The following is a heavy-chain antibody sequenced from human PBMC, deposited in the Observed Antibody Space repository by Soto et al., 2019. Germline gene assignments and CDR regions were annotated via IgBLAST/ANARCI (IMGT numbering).Heavy chain of an antibody. CDR1: VYGFTSYW. V-gene: IGHV5-51*01. CDR3: ARHGGRLIAPAY. Sequence: GESLKISCEASVYGFTSYWIGWVRQMPGKGLEWMGIIYPGDSDTRYSPSFQGQVAMSVDKSISTAYLQWNSLKASDTAMYYCARHGGRLIAPAYWGQGTLVTVSS. J-gene: IGHJ4*02. D-gene: IGHD2-2*01. CDR2: IYPGDSDT.